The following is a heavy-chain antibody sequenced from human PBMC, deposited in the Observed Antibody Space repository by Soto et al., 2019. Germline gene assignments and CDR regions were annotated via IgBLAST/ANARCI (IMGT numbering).Heavy chain of an antibody. CDR1: GGSITSDHSC. CDR2: IFDSGTT. V-gene: IGHV4-30-4*01. D-gene: IGHD7-27*01. Sequence: QVQLQESGPGLVKPSQTLSLTCTVSGGSITSDHSCWSWIRQPPGEVLEWIGHIFDSGTTYTNPSLRSQVAISLDTSQTPFSLTLSSVTAADTAVYYCARGPSGDKVHYWGQGALVTVSS. CDR3: ARGPSGDKVHY. J-gene: IGHJ4*02.